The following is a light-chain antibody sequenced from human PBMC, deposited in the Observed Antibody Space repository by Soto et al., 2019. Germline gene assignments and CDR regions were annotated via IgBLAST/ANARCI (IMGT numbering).Light chain of an antibody. CDR3: PQYNSYVYT. CDR2: DAS. Sequence: DIQMTQSPSTLSASVGDRVTITCRASQSISSWLAWYQQKTGKAPKLLIYDASSVESGVPSRFSGSGSGTEFTLTISSLQADDFATCYWPQYNSYVYTFGQGTKLEIK. J-gene: IGKJ2*01. V-gene: IGKV1-5*01. CDR1: QSISSW.